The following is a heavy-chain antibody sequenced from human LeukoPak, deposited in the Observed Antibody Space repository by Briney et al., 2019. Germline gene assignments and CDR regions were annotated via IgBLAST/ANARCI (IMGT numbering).Heavy chain of an antibody. V-gene: IGHV1-2*02. Sequence: ASVKVSCKASGYTFTGYYMHWARQAPGQGLEWMGWINPNSGGTNYAQKFQGRVTMTRDTSITTAYMELSSLRSDDTAMYYCARDQIAATDDFDYWGQGTLVAVSS. CDR3: ARDQIAATDDFDY. D-gene: IGHD6-13*01. J-gene: IGHJ4*02. CDR2: INPNSGGT. CDR1: GYTFTGYY.